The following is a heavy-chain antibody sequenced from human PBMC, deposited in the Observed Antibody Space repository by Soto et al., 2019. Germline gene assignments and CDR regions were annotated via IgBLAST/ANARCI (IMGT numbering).Heavy chain of an antibody. V-gene: IGHV4-28*03. CDR2: IYYSGST. CDR1: GYSISSSNW. J-gene: IGHJ4*02. Sequence: QVQLQESGPGLVKPSDTLSLTCAVSGYSISSSNWWGWIRQPPGKGLEWIGYIYYSGSTYYNPSLKSRVTVSVDPSMSLFSLKLSSVTAVDTAVYYCARGGVYRGSPGEFGYWGQGTLVTVCS. D-gene: IGHD1-26*01. CDR3: ARGGVYRGSPGEFGY.